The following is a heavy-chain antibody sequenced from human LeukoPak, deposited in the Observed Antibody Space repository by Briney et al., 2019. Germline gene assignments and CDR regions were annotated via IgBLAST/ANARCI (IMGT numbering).Heavy chain of an antibody. J-gene: IGHJ4*02. V-gene: IGHV1-18*01. D-gene: IGHD5-18*01. CDR2: ISAYNGNT. CDR3: ARDLFAIRQAMGSYYFDY. CDR1: GYTFTSYG. Sequence: GASVKVSCKASGYTFTSYGISWVRQAPGQGLEWMGWISAYNGNTNYAQKLQGRVTMTTDTSTSTAYMELRSLRSDDTAVYYCARDLFAIRQAMGSYYFDYWGQGTLVTVSS.